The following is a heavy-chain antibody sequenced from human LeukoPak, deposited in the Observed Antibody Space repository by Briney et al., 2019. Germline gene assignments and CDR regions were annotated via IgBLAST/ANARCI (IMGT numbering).Heavy chain of an antibody. Sequence: VASVTVSCTASGYTFTGYYMHWVRQAPGQGLEWMGWINPNSGGTNYAQKFQGRVTMTRDTSISTAYMELSRLRSDDTAVYYCARVPSSIAARLGYFDYWGQGTLVTVSS. J-gene: IGHJ4*02. CDR1: GYTFTGYY. CDR3: ARVPSSIAARLGYFDY. V-gene: IGHV1-2*02. CDR2: INPNSGGT. D-gene: IGHD6-6*01.